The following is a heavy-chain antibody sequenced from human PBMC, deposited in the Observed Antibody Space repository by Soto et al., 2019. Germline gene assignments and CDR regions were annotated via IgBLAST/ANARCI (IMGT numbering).Heavy chain of an antibody. CDR3: AHSPAEVGAPPTDNWFDP. D-gene: IGHD1-26*01. Sequence: ASVKVSCKASRYTFTSCGSSWVRQAPGQGLEWMGWISAYNGNTNYAQKLQGRVTMTTDTSTSTAYMELRSLRSDDTAVYYCAHSPAEVGAPPTDNWFDPWGQGTLVTVSS. J-gene: IGHJ5*02. CDR2: ISAYNGNT. V-gene: IGHV1-18*01. CDR1: RYTFTSCG.